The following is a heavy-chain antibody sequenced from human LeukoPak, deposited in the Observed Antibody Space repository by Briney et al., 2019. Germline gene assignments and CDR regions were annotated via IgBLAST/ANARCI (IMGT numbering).Heavy chain of an antibody. CDR3: ARESTAGYNSSWYGFRN. CDR2: INQDGSEK. Sequence: GGSLRLSCAASGFTFSIYWMSWVRQAPGKGLEWVANINQDGSEKYYVDSVKGRFTISRDNAKNSLFLQMGSLRVEDTAVYYCARESTAGYNSSWYGFRNWGQGTLVSVSS. D-gene: IGHD6-13*01. V-gene: IGHV3-7*01. CDR1: GFTFSIYW. J-gene: IGHJ1*01.